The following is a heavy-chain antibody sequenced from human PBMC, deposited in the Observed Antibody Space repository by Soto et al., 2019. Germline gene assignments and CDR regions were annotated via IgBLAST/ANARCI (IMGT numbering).Heavy chain of an antibody. CDR3: ARDRGTYALGS. V-gene: IGHV1-18*01. D-gene: IGHD3-10*01. CDR1: GYTFTSYG. J-gene: IGHJ4*02. Sequence: QVQLVQSGAEVKKPGASVKVSCKASGYTFTSYGITWVRQAPGQGLGWMGWISAKNGNTHYVQKHHGRATMTTDTTTRKAYMDLRSLRSDATAVYYCARDRGTYALGSWGQGTLVTVSS. CDR2: ISAKNGNT.